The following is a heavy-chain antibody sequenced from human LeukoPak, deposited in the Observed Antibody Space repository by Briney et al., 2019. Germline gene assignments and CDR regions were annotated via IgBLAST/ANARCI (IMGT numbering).Heavy chain of an antibody. CDR2: TSFDGSNT. CDR1: GFTFSSYA. CDR3: ARGTVDTTFRN. Sequence: GGSLRLPRAASGFTFSSYAIHWVRQAPGKGLEWVAVTSFDGSNTYYADSVKGRFTISRDNSKNTLYLQMNSLRAEDTAVYYCARGTVDTTFRNWGQGTLVTVSS. D-gene: IGHD5-18*01. V-gene: IGHV3-30*14. J-gene: IGHJ4*02.